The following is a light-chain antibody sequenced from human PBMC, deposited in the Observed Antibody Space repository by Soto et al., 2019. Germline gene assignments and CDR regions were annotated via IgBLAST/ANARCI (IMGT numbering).Light chain of an antibody. CDR2: DAS. V-gene: IGLV2-18*01. CDR3: SLYTSENTYV. Sequence: QSALTQPPSVSGSPGQSVTISCTGTSTDFVTYNRVSWYQQPPGTAPKLIVYDASNRPSGVPDRFSGYKSGNTASLTISGLQAADEADYYCSLYTSENTYVFGTGTKLTVL. J-gene: IGLJ1*01. CDR1: STDFVTYNR.